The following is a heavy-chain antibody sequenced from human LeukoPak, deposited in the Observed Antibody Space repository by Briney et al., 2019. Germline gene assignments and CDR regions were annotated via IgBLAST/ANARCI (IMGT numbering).Heavy chain of an antibody. V-gene: IGHV3-33*01. J-gene: IGHJ6*02. CDR1: GFRFGSHA. D-gene: IGHD6-13*01. CDR2: IWYDGSNK. CDR3: ARDGQQLAPYAMDV. Sequence: GRSLRLSCTASGFRFGSHAVHWVRQAPGKGLEWLAQIWYDGSNKYYVDSVKGRFTTSRDNSKNTVYLQMNSLRAEDTAVYFCARDGQQLAPYAMDVWGQGTTVTVSS.